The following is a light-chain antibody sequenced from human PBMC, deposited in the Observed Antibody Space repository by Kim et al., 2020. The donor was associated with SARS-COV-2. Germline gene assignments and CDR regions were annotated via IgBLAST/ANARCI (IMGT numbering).Light chain of an antibody. CDR1: SLRSYY. CDR2: GKN. J-gene: IGLJ2*01. V-gene: IGLV3-19*01. Sequence: VDLGQTVRITYQGESLRSYYATWYQQKAGQAPILVIYGKNNQPSGIPDRFSGSSSGNTASLTITGTQAGDEADYYCNSRDSNDNVVFGGGTQLTVL. CDR3: NSRDSNDNVV.